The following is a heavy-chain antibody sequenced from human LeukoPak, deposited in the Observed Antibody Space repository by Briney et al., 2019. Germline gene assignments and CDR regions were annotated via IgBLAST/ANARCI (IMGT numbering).Heavy chain of an antibody. J-gene: IGHJ3*02. CDR3: ARSTRYFLFSKAFDI. V-gene: IGHV1-46*01. Sequence: ASVKVSCKASGYSFTSYYMHWVRQAPGQGLEWMGIINPSGGSTSYAQKFQGRVTMTRDTSTSTVYTELSSLRSEDTAVYYCARSTRYFLFSKAFDIWGQGTMVTVSS. D-gene: IGHD3-9*01. CDR2: INPSGGST. CDR1: GYSFTSYY.